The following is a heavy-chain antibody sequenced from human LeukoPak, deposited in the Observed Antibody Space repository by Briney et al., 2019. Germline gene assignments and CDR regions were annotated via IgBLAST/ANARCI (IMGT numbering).Heavy chain of an antibody. V-gene: IGHV3-NL1*01. Sequence: TGGSLRLSCSASGITLSKFAINWVRQPPGKGLEWVSVIFPTTGEIHYADSVKGRFTISRDNSMNTLYLQLNSLRREDTAVYYCARDPRGPTGYDSSGRDSFDYWGQGTLVTVSS. CDR2: IFPTTGEI. J-gene: IGHJ4*02. D-gene: IGHD3-22*01. CDR1: GITLSKFA. CDR3: ARDPRGPTGYDSSGRDSFDY.